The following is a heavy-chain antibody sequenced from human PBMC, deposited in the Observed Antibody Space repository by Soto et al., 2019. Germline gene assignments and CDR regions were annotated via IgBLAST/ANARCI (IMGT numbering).Heavy chain of an antibody. Sequence: GSLRLSCAASGFTFSSYEMNWVRQAPGKGLEWVSYISSSGSTIYYADSVKGRFTISRDNAKNSLYLQMNSLRAEDTAVYYCANVDTAMVIGYWGQGTLVTASA. J-gene: IGHJ4*02. D-gene: IGHD5-18*01. V-gene: IGHV3-48*03. CDR3: ANVDTAMVIGY. CDR2: ISSSGSTI. CDR1: GFTFSSYE.